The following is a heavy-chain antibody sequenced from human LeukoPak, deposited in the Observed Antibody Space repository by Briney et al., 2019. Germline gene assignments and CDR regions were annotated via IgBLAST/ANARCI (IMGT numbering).Heavy chain of an antibody. D-gene: IGHD1-1*01. V-gene: IGHV1-46*01. CDR2: INPSGGST. CDR3: AREEGNGVEPGSFDY. J-gene: IGHJ4*02. CDR1: GYTFTSYY. Sequence: ASVKVSCKASGYTFTSYYMHWVRQAPGQGLEWMGIINPSGGSTSYAQKFQGRVTMTRDMSTSTVYMELSSLRSEDTAVYYCAREEGNGVEPGSFDYWGQGTLVTVSS.